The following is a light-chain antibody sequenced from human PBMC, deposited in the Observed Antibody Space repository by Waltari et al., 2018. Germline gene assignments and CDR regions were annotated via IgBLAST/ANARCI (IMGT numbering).Light chain of an antibody. J-gene: IGKJ3*01. CDR3: QQDNSYPFT. Sequence: IQLTQSPSSLSASLGERVTITCRASQGISSYLAWYQQKPGKAPKLLIYAGSTLLNGVPSRFSGGGFGTDFTLTISSLQPEDFATYYCQQDNSYPFTFGPGTTVDIK. CDR2: AGS. CDR1: QGISSY. V-gene: IGKV1-9*01.